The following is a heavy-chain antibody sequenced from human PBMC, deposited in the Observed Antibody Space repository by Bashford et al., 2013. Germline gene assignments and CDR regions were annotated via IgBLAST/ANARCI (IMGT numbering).Heavy chain of an antibody. J-gene: IGHJ4*02. V-gene: IGHV5-51*01. CDR1: GYSFTSYW. CDR3: ARAPSGTSHPHNFDY. Sequence: GESLKISCKASGYSFTSYWIGWVRQMPGKGLEWMGIIYPGDSDTRYSPSFQGRVTISADRSITTAYLQWSSLKASDSAMYFCARAPSGTSHPHNFDYWGQGTLVTVSS. D-gene: IGHD1-1*01. CDR2: IYPGDSDT.